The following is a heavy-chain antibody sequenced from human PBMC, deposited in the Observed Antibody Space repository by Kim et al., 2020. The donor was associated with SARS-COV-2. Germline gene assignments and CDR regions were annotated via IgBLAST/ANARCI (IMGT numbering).Heavy chain of an antibody. CDR2: VYSGGTT. J-gene: IGHJ5*02. V-gene: IGHV4-4*07. CDR3: AKLDGP. D-gene: IGHD3-3*02. CDR1: GGSVGNYW. Sequence: SETLSLTCSVSGGSVGNYWWTWIRQPAGKGLEWIGRVYSGGTTNYNPSLQSRVTMSADRSKNQISLNLTSVTAADTAVYYCAKLDGPWGQGILVTVSS.